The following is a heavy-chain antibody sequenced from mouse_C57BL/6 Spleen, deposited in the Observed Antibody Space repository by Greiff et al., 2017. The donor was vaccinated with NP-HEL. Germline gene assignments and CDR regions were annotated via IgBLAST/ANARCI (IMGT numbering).Heavy chain of an antibody. J-gene: IGHJ4*01. D-gene: IGHD3-2*02. CDR2: IYPRSGNT. V-gene: IGHV1-81*01. CDR1: GYTFTSYG. CDR3: ADSSGYENYYYAMDY. Sequence: QVQLKESGAELARPGASVKLSCKASGYTFTSYGISWVKQRTGQGLEWIGEIYPRSGNTYYNEKFKGKATLTADKSSSTAYMELRSLTSEDSAVYFCADSSGYENYYYAMDYWGQGTSVTVSS.